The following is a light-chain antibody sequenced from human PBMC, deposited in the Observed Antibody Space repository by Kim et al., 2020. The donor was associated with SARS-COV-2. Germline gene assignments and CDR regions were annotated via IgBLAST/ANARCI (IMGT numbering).Light chain of an antibody. V-gene: IGKV1-39*01. Sequence: DIQMTQSPSSLSASAGDRVTITCRASQSLSSYLNWYQEKPGKAPKLLIYAASSLQSGVPSRFSGSGSGTDFTLTINSLQAEDFATYYCQQSYSTPPTFGGGTEVDIK. CDR3: QQSYSTPPT. J-gene: IGKJ4*01. CDR1: QSLSSY. CDR2: AAS.